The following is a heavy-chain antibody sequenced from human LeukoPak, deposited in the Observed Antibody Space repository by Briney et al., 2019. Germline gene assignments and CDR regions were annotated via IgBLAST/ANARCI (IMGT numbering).Heavy chain of an antibody. V-gene: IGHV3-23*01. CDR2: IGKSGDNT. D-gene: IGHD5-12*01. CDR1: GFTFSDYD. J-gene: IGHJ4*02. Sequence: PGGSLRLSCAASGFTFSDYDMAWVRQAPGKGLEWVSTIGKSGDNTFYADSVRGRFTISRDNSKNTLYLQMNNLRVDDAAVYHCARHWLWGQGTLVTVSS. CDR3: ARHWL.